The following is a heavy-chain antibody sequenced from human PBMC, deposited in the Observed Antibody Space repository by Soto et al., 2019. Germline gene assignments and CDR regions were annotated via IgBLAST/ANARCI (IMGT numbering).Heavy chain of an antibody. V-gene: IGHV3-48*02. CDR3: ARDFEGDDDSLYFDY. CDR2: ISSSRNSI. Sequence: EVQLVESGGDLVQPGGSLRLSCAASGFIFSAYNMNWVRQAPGKGLEWVSFISSSRNSISYPDSVKGRFTISRDNAENSLYLQMNSLRDEDTAVYYCARDFEGDDDSLYFDYWGQGTLVTVSS. J-gene: IGHJ4*02. CDR1: GFIFSAYN. D-gene: IGHD4-17*01.